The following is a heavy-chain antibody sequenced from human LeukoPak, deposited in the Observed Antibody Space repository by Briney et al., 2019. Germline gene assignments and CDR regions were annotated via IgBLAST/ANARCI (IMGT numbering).Heavy chain of an antibody. CDR1: GFTFSSYG. D-gene: IGHD3-22*01. CDR2: IWYDGSNK. J-gene: IGHJ4*02. CDR3: ARSPYYYYDSSGHYFDY. V-gene: IGHV3-33*01. Sequence: GRSLRLSCAASGFTFSSYGMHWVRQAPGKGLEWEAVIWYDGSNKYYADSVKGRFTISRDNSKNTLYLQMNSLRAEDTAVYYCARSPYYYYDSSGHYFDYWGQGTLVTVSS.